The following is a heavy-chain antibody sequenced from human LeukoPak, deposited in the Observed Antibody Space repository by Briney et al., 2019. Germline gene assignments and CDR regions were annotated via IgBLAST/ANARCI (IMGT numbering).Heavy chain of an antibody. J-gene: IGHJ4*02. CDR1: GFTFSSYA. D-gene: IGHD4-17*01. V-gene: IGHV3-30*04. CDR2: ISYDGSNK. CDR3: AKAFDDYGDYEVGFFDY. Sequence: GGSLRLSCAASGFTFSSYAMHWVRQAPGKGLEWVAVISYDGSNKYYADSVKGRFTISRDNSKNTLYLQMNSLRAEDTAVYYCAKAFDDYGDYEVGFFDYWGQGTLVTVSS.